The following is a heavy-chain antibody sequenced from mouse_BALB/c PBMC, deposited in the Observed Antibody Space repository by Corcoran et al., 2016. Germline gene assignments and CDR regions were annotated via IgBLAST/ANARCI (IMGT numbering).Heavy chain of an antibody. V-gene: IGHV1S136*01. CDR3: ARGYGSSHWYFDV. D-gene: IGHD1-1*01. Sequence: EVQLQQSGPELVTPGASVKMSCKASGYTFTSYVMHWVKQKPGQGLEWIGYINPYNDGTKYNEKFKGKATLTSDKSSSTAYMELSSLTSEDSAVYYCARGYGSSHWYFDVWGAGTTVTVSS. J-gene: IGHJ1*01. CDR2: INPYNDGT. CDR1: GYTFTSYV.